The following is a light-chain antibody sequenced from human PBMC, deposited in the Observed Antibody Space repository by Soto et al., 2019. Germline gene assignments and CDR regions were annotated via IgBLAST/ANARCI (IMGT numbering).Light chain of an antibody. CDR1: QSVTSNY. CDR2: GIS. V-gene: IGKV3-20*01. J-gene: IGKJ1*01. CDR3: EQYGSSPRT. Sequence: IVLTQSPGTLSLSPGERATFFCRASQSVTSNYFAWYQQKPGQAPRLLIYGISDRATGIPDRFSGSGSGTDFTLTISRLEPEDFAVYYCEQYGSSPRTFGQGTKVDIK.